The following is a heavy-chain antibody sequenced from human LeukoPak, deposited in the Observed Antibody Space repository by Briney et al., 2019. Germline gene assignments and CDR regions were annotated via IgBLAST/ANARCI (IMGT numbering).Heavy chain of an antibody. CDR1: GGSISSGGYY. CDR3: ARVLDRIFGP. CDR2: IYHSGST. J-gene: IGHJ4*02. Sequence: SETLSLTCTVSGGSISSGGYYWSWIRQPPGKGLEWIGYIYHSGSTYYNPSLKSRVTISVDRSKNQFSLKLSSVTAADTAVYYCARVLDRIFGPWGQGTLVTVSS. V-gene: IGHV4-30-2*01. D-gene: IGHD3/OR15-3a*01.